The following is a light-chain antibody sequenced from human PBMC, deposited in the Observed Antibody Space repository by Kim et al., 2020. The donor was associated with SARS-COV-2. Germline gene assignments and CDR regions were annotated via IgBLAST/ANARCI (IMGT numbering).Light chain of an antibody. CDR3: QQFNSYPWT. J-gene: IGKJ1*01. CDR2: DAT. Sequence: DIQMTQSPSTLSASVGDRVTITCRASQSIDRWLAWYQQKPGKAPKLLIYDATNLESGVPSSFSGSGSGTEFTLTISSLQADDSATYYCQQFNSYPWTFGQGTKLEIK. V-gene: IGKV1-5*01. CDR1: QSIDRW.